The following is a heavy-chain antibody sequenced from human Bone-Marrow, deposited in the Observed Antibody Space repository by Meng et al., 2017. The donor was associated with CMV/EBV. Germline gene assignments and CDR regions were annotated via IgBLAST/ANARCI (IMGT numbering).Heavy chain of an antibody. CDR3: ARDNLMITFGGVDKTHWFDP. D-gene: IGHD3-16*01. V-gene: IGHV1-2*02. J-gene: IGHJ5*02. CDR1: GYTYSGYY. Sequence: ASVKVSCKSSGYTYSGYYIHWVRQAPGQGLEWMGWINPNNAVTNYAQKFQGRVTMTRDTSIRTVYMELARLTTDDTAVYYCARDNLMITFGGVDKTHWFDPWGQGTLVTVSS. CDR2: INPNNAVT.